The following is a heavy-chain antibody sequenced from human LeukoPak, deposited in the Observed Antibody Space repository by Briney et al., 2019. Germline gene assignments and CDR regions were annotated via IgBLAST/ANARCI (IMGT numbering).Heavy chain of an antibody. D-gene: IGHD3-10*01. J-gene: IGHJ4*02. CDR2: IWYDGSNK. CDR3: ARGYYGSRVSYFDY. CDR1: GFTFSSYG. Sequence: GGSLRLSCAASGFTFSSYGMHWVRQAPGKGLEWVAVIWYDGSNKYYADSVKGRFTISTDNSKNTLYLQMNSLRAEDTAVYYCARGYYGSRVSYFDYWGQGTLVTVSS. V-gene: IGHV3-33*01.